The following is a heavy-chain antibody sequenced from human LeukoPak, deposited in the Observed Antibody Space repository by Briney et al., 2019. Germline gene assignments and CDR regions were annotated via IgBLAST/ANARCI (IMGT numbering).Heavy chain of an antibody. CDR3: ATLIVGAMECDY. CDR2: ISGSGGST. J-gene: IGHJ4*02. Sequence: GGSLRLSCAASGFTFSSYAMSWVRQAPGKGLEWVSAISGSGGSTYYADSVKGRFTISRDNSKNTLYLQMNSLRAEDTAVYYCATLIVGAMECDYWGQGTLVTVSS. V-gene: IGHV3-23*01. D-gene: IGHD1-26*01. CDR1: GFTFSSYA.